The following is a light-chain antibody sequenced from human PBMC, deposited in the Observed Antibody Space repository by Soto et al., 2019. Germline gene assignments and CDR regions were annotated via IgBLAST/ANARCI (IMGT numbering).Light chain of an antibody. CDR3: QQYGSSYT. J-gene: IGKJ2*01. CDR1: QSVSRF. V-gene: IGKV3-15*01. CDR2: DAS. Sequence: EIVMTQAPATLSVSPGERVIFSCRASQSVSRFSAWYQQKPGQAPRLLIYDASTRATGVPARFSGSGSGTEFTLTISSLQSEDFAVYYCQQYGSSYTFGQGTKLEIK.